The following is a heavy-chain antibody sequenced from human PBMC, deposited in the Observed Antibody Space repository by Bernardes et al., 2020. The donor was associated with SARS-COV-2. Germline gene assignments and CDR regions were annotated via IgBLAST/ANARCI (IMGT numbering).Heavy chain of an antibody. D-gene: IGHD1-26*01. CDR1: GFTFSNYA. V-gene: IGHV3-23*01. CDR2: ISTSGDTT. CDR3: AKGSTVVAQKTFDP. J-gene: IGHJ5*02. Sequence: GSLRLSCAASGFTFSNYAMTWVRQAPGKGLDWVSSISTSGDTTYYANSVKGRFTISRDPSKNTLYLQMNSPRADDTALYYWAKGSTVVAQKTFDPWGQGTLGTVSS.